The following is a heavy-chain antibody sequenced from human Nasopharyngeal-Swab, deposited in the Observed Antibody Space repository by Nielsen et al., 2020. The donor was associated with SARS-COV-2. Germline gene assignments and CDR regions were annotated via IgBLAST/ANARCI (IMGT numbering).Heavy chain of an antibody. CDR2: IYYSGST. J-gene: IGHJ5*02. CDR3: AATSVLRFLEWLNNWFDP. V-gene: IGHV4-39*01. Sequence: SETLSLTCTVSGGSISGSSYYWGWIRQPPGKGLEWIGSIYYSGSTYYNPSLKSRVTISVDTSKNQFSLKLSSVTAADTAVYYCAATSVLRFLEWLNNWFDPWGQGTLVTVSS. D-gene: IGHD3-3*01. CDR1: GGSISGSSYY.